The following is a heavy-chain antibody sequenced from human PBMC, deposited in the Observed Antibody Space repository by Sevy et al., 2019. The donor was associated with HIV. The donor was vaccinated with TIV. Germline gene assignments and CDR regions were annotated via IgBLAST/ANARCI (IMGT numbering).Heavy chain of an antibody. CDR2: VSASGDNT. J-gene: IGHJ1*01. CDR3: AKGGYGSETYYNVVKH. Sequence: GGSLRLSCAASGFTFSVYAMSWVRQAPGRGLEWVSAVSASGDNTYYANSVKGRLTIARDNSKNTLYRQMNSLRVEDTDVYDCAKGGYGSETYYNVVKHWGQVNLVTVSS. D-gene: IGHD3-10*01. V-gene: IGHV3-23*01. CDR1: GFTFSVYA.